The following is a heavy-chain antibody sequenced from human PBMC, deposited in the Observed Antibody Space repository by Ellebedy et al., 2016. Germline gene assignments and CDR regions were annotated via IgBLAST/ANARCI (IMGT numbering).Heavy chain of an antibody. CDR3: ARVFDSGYDSAYFDN. J-gene: IGHJ4*02. CDR1: GYTFKSYG. V-gene: IGHV1-18*01. CDR2: VSAYNGDT. D-gene: IGHD5-12*01. Sequence: ASVKVSXXASGYTFKSYGIMWARQAPGQGLEWMGWVSAYNGDTNYAQKFQGRGTMTTDTSTSTAYMELRSLRSDDTAVYYCARVFDSGYDSAYFDNWGQGTLVTVSS.